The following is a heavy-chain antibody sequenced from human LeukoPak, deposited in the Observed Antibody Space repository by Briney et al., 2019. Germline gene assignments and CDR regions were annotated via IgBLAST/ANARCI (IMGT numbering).Heavy chain of an antibody. CDR2: INHSGST. CDR1: GGSFSGYY. V-gene: IGHV4-34*01. J-gene: IGHJ3*02. Sequence: SETLSLTCAVYGGSFSGYYWSWIRQPPGKGLEWIGEINHSGSTNHNPSLKSRVTISVDTSKNQFSLKLSSVTAADTAVYYCARAARSAFDIWGQGTMVTVSS. D-gene: IGHD3-16*01. CDR3: ARAARSAFDI.